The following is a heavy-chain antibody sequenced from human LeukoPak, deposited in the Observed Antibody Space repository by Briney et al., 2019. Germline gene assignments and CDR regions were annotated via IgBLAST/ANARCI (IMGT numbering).Heavy chain of an antibody. CDR3: ARGPNYYGSGSGPDY. CDR2: INPSGGST. D-gene: IGHD3-10*01. J-gene: IGHJ4*02. Sequence: ASVKVSCKASGYTFTSYYMHWVRQAPGQGLEWMGIINPSGGSTSYAQKFQGRVTMTRDTSISTAYMELGRLRSDDTAVYYCARGPNYYGSGSGPDYWGQGTLVTVSS. V-gene: IGHV1-46*01. CDR1: GYTFTSYY.